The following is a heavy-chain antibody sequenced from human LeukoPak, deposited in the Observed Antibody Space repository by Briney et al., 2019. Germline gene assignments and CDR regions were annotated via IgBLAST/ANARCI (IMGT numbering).Heavy chain of an antibody. D-gene: IGHD3-10*01. CDR3: ARDFYGSGSPTPGY. Sequence: SETLSLTCTVSGGSVSSGSYYWSWIRQPPGKGLEWIGYIYYSGSTNYNPSLKSRVTISVDTSKNQFSLKLSSVTAADTAVYYCARDFYGSGSPTPGYWGQGTLVTVSS. CDR1: GGSVSSGSYY. V-gene: IGHV4-61*01. J-gene: IGHJ4*02. CDR2: IYYSGST.